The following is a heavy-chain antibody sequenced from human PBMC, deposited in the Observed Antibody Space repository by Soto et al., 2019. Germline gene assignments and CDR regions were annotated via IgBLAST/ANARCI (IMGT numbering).Heavy chain of an antibody. CDR1: GFTFSSFA. J-gene: IGHJ4*02. CDR2: ISGSGRNT. D-gene: IGHD3-3*02. V-gene: IGHV3-23*01. CDR3: AKDRPLVSPTY. Sequence: PGGSLRLSCAASGFTFSSFAMSWVRQAPGKGLEWVSSISGSGRNTYHADSVKGRFTISRDNFKNTLYLQMNSLRVEDTAVYYCAKDRPLVSPTYWGQGTLVTVS.